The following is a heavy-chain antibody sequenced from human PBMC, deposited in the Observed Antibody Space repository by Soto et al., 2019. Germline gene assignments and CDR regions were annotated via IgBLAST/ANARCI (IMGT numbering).Heavy chain of an antibody. V-gene: IGHV4-59*01. CDR2: ISYTGST. CDR1: GGSINNYY. Sequence: PSETLSLTCTVSGGSINNYYWSWIRQPPGKGLEWIGYISYTGSTDYNPSLKSRVTISVDTSKNQFSLKLSSVTAADTAVYYCARVPFYGGNSRSFNPWGQGTLVTVSS. D-gene: IGHD4-17*01. J-gene: IGHJ5*02. CDR3: ARVPFYGGNSRSFNP.